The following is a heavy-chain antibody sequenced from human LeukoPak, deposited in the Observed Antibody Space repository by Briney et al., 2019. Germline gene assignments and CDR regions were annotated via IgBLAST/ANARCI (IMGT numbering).Heavy chain of an antibody. CDR2: ISYDGSNK. J-gene: IGHJ6*03. V-gene: IGHV3-30*04. CDR1: RFTFSSYT. D-gene: IGHD2-2*01. Sequence: GGSLILSCAASRFTFSSYTMNWVRQAPGKGLEWVAVISYDGSNKYYADSVKGRFTISRDNSENTLYLQMNSLRAEDTALYYCARSATPYDYYYMDVWGKGTTVTVSS. CDR3: ARSATPYDYYYMDV.